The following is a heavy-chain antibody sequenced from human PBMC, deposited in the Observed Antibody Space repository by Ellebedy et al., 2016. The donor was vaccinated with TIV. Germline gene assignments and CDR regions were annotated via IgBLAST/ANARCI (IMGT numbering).Heavy chain of an antibody. D-gene: IGHD3-22*01. CDR2: ISSSGSTI. J-gene: IGHJ4*02. CDR3: ARDKDGSSGYHNFDY. Sequence: GESLKISCAASGFTFSDYYMSWIRQAPGKGLEWVSYISSSGSTIYYADSVKGRFTISRDNAKNSLYLQMNSLRAEDTAVYYCARDKDGSSGYHNFDYWGQGTLVTVSS. V-gene: IGHV3-11*01. CDR1: GFTFSDYY.